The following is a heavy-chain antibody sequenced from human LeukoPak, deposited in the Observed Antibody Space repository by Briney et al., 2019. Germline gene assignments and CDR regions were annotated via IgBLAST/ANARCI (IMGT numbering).Heavy chain of an antibody. CDR2: ARDGRT. J-gene: IGHJ4*02. Sequence: GGSLRLSCAASGFIFVDYTIHWVRQAPGKALEWVALARDGRTMYADSVRGRFTVSRDNSRNSLYLQMNSLRIEDTALYFCAKEGGTIYFDSWGQGTLVTVSS. D-gene: IGHD1-1*01. V-gene: IGHV3-43*01. CDR3: AKEGGTIYFDS. CDR1: GFIFVDYT.